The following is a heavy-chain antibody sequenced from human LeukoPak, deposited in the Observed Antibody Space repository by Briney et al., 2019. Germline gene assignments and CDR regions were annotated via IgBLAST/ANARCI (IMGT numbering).Heavy chain of an antibody. D-gene: IGHD6-19*01. V-gene: IGHV1-2*02. J-gene: IGHJ4*02. CDR1: GYTFTGYF. CDR2: INPDSGGT. CDR3: ARGRHDSGWFNHFDY. Sequence: ASVKVSCKASGYTFTGYFMHWVRQAPGQGLEWMGWINPDSGGTNYAQKFQGRVTMARDTSISTAYMELSRLRSDDTAVYYCARGRHDSGWFNHFDYWGQGTLDTVSS.